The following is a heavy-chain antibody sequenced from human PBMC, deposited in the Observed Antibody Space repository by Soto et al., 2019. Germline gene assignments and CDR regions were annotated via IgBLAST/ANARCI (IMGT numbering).Heavy chain of an antibody. D-gene: IGHD6-13*01. CDR2: INPNSGGT. CDR3: ARGRGSSSWYGGGYYGMDV. V-gene: IGHV1-2*04. Sequence: ASVTVSCKASGYTFTGYYMHWVRQAPGQGLEWMGWINPNSGGTNYAQKFQGWVTMTRDTSISTAYMELSRLRSDDTAVSYCARGRGSSSWYGGGYYGMDVWGQGTTVTVSS. J-gene: IGHJ6*02. CDR1: GYTFTGYY.